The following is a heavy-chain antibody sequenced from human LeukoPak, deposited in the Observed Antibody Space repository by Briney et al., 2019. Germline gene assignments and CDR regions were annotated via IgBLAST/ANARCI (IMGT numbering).Heavy chain of an antibody. CDR2: ISSSSSYI. Sequence: GGSLRLSCAASGFTFSSYSMNWVRQAPGKGLEWVSSISSSSSYIYYADSVKGRFTISRDNAKNSLYLQMNSLGAEDTAVYYCARDQGYCTNGVCYVSWWFDPWGQGTLVTVSS. CDR1: GFTFSSYS. J-gene: IGHJ5*02. CDR3: ARDQGYCTNGVCYVSWWFDP. D-gene: IGHD2-8*01. V-gene: IGHV3-21*01.